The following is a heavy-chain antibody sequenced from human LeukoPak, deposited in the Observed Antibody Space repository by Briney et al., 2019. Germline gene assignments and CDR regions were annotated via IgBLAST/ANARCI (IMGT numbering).Heavy chain of an antibody. J-gene: IGHJ4*02. CDR2: IKQDGTEE. V-gene: IGHV3-7*03. CDR1: GFTFSSSW. CDR3: ARDPCHGALAY. Sequence: PGGSLRLSCVASGFTFSSSWMSWVRRAPGKGLEWVANIKQDGTEEYYVDSVRGRFSISKDNAKNSLYLQMNSLRAEDTAVYYCARDPCHGALAYWGQGALVTVSS. D-gene: IGHD2-2*01.